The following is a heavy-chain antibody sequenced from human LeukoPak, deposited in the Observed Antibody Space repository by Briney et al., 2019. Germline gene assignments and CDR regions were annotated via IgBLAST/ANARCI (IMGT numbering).Heavy chain of an antibody. CDR2: IYYGGST. CDR1: GGFISSYY. D-gene: IGHD1-26*01. V-gene: IGHV4-59*01. Sequence: SETLSLTCIVSGGFISSYYWSWIRQPPGKGLEWIAYIYYGGSTNYNPSLKSRVSISVDTSKNQASLKLRSVTAADTAVYYCALLEVPNWFDPWGQGTLVTVSS. CDR3: ALLEVPNWFDP. J-gene: IGHJ5*02.